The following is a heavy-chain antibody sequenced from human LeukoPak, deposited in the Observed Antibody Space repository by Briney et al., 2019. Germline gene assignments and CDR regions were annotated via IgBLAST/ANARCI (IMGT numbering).Heavy chain of an antibody. J-gene: IGHJ4*02. CDR1: GFTFDDYA. Sequence: TGGSLRLSCAASGFTFDDYAMHWVRQAPGKGLEWVSLISGDGGSTYYADSVKGRFTISRDNSKNSLYLQMNSLRTEDTALYYCVDATDFDYWGQGTLVTVSS. V-gene: IGHV3-43*02. CDR2: ISGDGGST. CDR3: VDATDFDY.